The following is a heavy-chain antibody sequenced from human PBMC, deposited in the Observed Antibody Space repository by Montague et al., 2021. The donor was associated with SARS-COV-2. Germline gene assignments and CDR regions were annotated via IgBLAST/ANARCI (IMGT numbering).Heavy chain of an antibody. D-gene: IGHD6-19*01. Sequence: TLSLTCTVSGGSISSGSYYWSWIRQPAGKGLEWIGRISISGSTNYNPSLKSRVTISVDTSKNQFSLKLSSVTAADTAVYYCARDIAVAGLFDYWGQGPLVTVSS. CDR2: ISISGST. CDR3: ARDIAVAGLFDY. CDR1: GGSISSGSYY. J-gene: IGHJ4*02. V-gene: IGHV4-61*02.